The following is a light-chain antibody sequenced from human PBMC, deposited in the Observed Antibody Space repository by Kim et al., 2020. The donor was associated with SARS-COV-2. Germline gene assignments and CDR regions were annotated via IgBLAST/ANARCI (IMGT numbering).Light chain of an antibody. CDR1: QSLSSSY. V-gene: IGKV3-20*01. Sequence: SPGERATLSCRASQSLSSSYVAWYQQKPGQAPRLLIYGTSTRATGIPDRFSGSGSGTDFTLTISRLEPEDFAVYYCQQYGSSPRYTFGQGTKLEI. J-gene: IGKJ2*01. CDR3: QQYGSSPRYT. CDR2: GTS.